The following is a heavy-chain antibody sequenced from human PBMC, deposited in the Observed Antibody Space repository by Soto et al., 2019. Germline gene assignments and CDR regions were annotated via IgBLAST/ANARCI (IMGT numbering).Heavy chain of an antibody. D-gene: IGHD3-3*01. J-gene: IGHJ6*02. V-gene: IGHV3-23*01. CDR2: ISADGGGT. CDR3: AGVSGYLRGGMDV. Sequence: GGSLRLSCATSGFSFSSYAMSWVRQAPGKGLECVSAISADGGGTYYPDSVKGRFTISRDNSKNALFLQMNSLRAEDTVLYYCAGVSGYLRGGMDVWGQGTTVTVSS. CDR1: GFSFSSYA.